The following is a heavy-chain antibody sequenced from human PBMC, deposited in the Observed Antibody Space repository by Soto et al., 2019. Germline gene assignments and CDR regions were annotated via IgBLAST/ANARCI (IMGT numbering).Heavy chain of an antibody. Sequence: QVQLVESGGGVVQPGRSLRLSCAASGFTFSSYGMHWVRQAPGEGLEWVAVISYDGSNKYYADSVKGRFTISRDNSKNTLYLQMNSLRAEDTAVYDCAKMMGFGELLGVDYWGQGTLVTVSS. D-gene: IGHD3-10*01. CDR1: GFTFSSYG. CDR2: ISYDGSNK. J-gene: IGHJ4*02. CDR3: AKMMGFGELLGVDY. V-gene: IGHV3-30*18.